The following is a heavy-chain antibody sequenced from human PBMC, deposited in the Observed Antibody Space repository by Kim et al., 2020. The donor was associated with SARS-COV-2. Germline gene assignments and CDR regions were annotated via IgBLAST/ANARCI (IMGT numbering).Heavy chain of an antibody. J-gene: IGHJ4*02. CDR1: GFTKTNYW. Sequence: GGSLRLSCAVSGFTKTNYWMSWVRQAPGKGLEWVAMIKKDGTEPYYVDSVKGRFTISRDNAKDSLYLQMNSLRAEDTAMYYCASLDTYHHGSGSHSSAPNPWGLWGQGTQVTVSS. CDR3: ASLDTYHHGSGSHSSAPNPWGL. V-gene: IGHV3-7*01. D-gene: IGHD3-10*01. CDR2: IKKDGTEP.